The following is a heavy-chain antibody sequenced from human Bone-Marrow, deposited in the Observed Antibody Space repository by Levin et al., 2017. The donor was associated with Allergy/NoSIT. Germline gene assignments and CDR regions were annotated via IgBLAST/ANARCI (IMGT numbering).Heavy chain of an antibody. Sequence: GESLKISCGASGFIFDDYYMTWIRQAPGRGLEWLSYISPSSTHTKNADSVKGRFSISRDNAKNSLYSQMTSLRVEDTAVYFCARVYDSGRMDAFDIWGQGTMVTVSS. CDR3: ARVYDSGRMDAFDI. CDR2: ISPSSTHT. CDR1: GFIFDDYY. D-gene: IGHD1-26*01. J-gene: IGHJ3*02. V-gene: IGHV3-11*05.